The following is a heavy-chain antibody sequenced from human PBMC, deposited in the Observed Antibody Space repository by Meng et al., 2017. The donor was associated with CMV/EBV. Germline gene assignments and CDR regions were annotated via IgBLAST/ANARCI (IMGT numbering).Heavy chain of an antibody. Sequence: QVDVRTARLGLVKPPGTLSLTVSGACGAIISYYLSWSRQPAGKGLDWIGRIYTSGSTNYNPSLKSRVTMSVDTSKSQFSLKLSSVTAADTAVYYCAREMPIAAAGCFDYWGQGTLVTVSS. CDR2: IYTSGST. CDR1: CGAIISYY. D-gene: IGHD6-13*01. J-gene: IGHJ4*02. CDR3: AREMPIAAAGCFDY. V-gene: IGHV4-4*07.